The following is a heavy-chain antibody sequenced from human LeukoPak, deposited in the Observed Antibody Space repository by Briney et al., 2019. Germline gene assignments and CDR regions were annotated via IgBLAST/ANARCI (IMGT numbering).Heavy chain of an antibody. CDR1: GFTLSSDA. CDR3: AKPPQIVVVVAATVDS. J-gene: IGHJ4*02. CDR2: ISGSGGST. Sequence: PGGSLRPSCAASGFTLSSDAMSWVRQAPGEGLEWVSAISGSGGSTYYADSVKARFTISRDNSKNPLYLQLTSLRAEDTAVYYCAKPPQIVVVVAATVDSWGQGTLVTVSS. D-gene: IGHD2-15*01. V-gene: IGHV3-23*01.